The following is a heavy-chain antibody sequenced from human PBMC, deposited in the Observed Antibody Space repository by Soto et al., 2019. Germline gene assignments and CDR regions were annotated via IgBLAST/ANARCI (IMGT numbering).Heavy chain of an antibody. CDR3: ARAIHIVVVTAIPSDWFDP. V-gene: IGHV4-30-4*08. Sequence: SETLSLTCTVSSAPVSSTTYTWGWIRQPPGKGLEWIGYIYYSGSTYYNPSLKSRVTISVDTSKNQFSLKLSSVTAADTAVYYRARAIHIVVVTAIPSDWFDPWGQGTLVTVSS. D-gene: IGHD2-21*02. CDR2: IYYSGST. CDR1: SAPVSSTTYT. J-gene: IGHJ5*02.